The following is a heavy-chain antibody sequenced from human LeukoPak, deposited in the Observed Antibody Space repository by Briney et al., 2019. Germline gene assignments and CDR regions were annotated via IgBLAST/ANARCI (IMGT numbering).Heavy chain of an antibody. CDR1: GYTLTELS. CDR2: FDPEDGET. Sequence: ASVKVSCKVSGYTLTELSVHWVRQAPGKGLEWMGGFDPEDGETIYAQKFQGRVTMTEDTSTYTAYMELSSLRSEDTAVYYCATGCSSTSCYAVRATVSWFDPWGQGTLVTVSS. D-gene: IGHD2-2*01. CDR3: ATGCSSTSCYAVRATVSWFDP. J-gene: IGHJ5*02. V-gene: IGHV1-24*01.